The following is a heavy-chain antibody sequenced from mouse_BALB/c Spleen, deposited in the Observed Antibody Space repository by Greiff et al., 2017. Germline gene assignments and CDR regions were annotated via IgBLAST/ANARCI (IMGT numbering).Heavy chain of an antibody. Sequence: VKVVESGPGLVAPSQSLSITCTVSGFSLTSYGVHWVRQPPGKGLEWLGVIWAGGSTNYNSALMSRLSISKDNSKSQVFLKMNSLQTDDTAMYYCARGLYFDVWGAGTTVTVSS. V-gene: IGHV2-9*02. CDR2: IWAGGST. CDR3: ARGLYFDV. CDR1: GFSLTSYG. J-gene: IGHJ1*01.